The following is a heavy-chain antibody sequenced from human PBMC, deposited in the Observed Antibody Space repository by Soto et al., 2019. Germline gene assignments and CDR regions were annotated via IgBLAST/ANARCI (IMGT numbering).Heavy chain of an antibody. CDR3: ARIVLMVYAIMEYHAFDI. V-gene: IGHV4-34*01. CDR1: GGSFSGYY. D-gene: IGHD2-8*01. J-gene: IGHJ3*02. Sequence: AETLSLTCAVYGGSFSGYYWSWIRQPPGKGLEWIGEINHSGSTNYNPSLKSRVTISVDTTKNQFSLKLSSVTAEDTAVYYCARIVLMVYAIMEYHAFDIWGQGTMVTVSS. CDR2: INHSGST.